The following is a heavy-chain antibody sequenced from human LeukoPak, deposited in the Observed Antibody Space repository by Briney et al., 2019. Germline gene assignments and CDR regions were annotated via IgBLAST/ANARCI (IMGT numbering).Heavy chain of an antibody. CDR2: INHSGST. Sequence: SETLSLTCAVYGGSFSGYYWSWIRQPPGKGLEWIGEINHSGSTNYNPSLKSRVTISVDTSKNQFPLKLSSVTAADTAVYYCARGGRITIFGVAVDNWFDPWGQGTLVTVSS. J-gene: IGHJ5*02. CDR3: ARGGRITIFGVAVDNWFDP. CDR1: GGSFSGYY. D-gene: IGHD3-3*01. V-gene: IGHV4-34*01.